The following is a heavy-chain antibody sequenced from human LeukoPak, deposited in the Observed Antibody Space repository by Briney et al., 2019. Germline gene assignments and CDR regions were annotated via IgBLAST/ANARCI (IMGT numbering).Heavy chain of an antibody. CDR3: GGEDYYDSSGYLFDY. J-gene: IGHJ4*02. CDR1: GGSFSGYY. CDR2: INHSGST. D-gene: IGHD3-22*01. Sequence: SETLSLTCAVYGGSFSGYYWSWIRQPPGKGLEWIGEINHSGSTNYNPSLKSRVTISVDTSKNQFSLKLSSVTAADTAVYYCGGEDYYDSSGYLFDYWGQGTLVTVSS. V-gene: IGHV4-34*01.